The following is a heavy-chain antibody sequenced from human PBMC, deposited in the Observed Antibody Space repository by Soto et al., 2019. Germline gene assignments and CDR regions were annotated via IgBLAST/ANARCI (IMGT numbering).Heavy chain of an antibody. CDR1: GDYITGDEW. CDR2: IHHSGAT. J-gene: IGHJ6*02. V-gene: IGHV4-4*02. Sequence: QVQLQESGPGLVQPSGTLSLTCAGSGDYITGDEWWSWVRQPPGKGLEWIGEIHHSGATNYNPSLKSRVTISIDKSKNQFSLKLNSVTAADTAMFYCATQGFYRMGVWGRGTTVTVSS. CDR3: ATQGFYRMGV.